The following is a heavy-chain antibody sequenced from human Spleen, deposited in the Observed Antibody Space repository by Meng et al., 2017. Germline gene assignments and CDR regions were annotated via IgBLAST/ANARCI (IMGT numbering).Heavy chain of an antibody. J-gene: IGHJ4*02. Sequence: QVQLVQSGPELKKPGASVMVSCKASGYSFTAYAMAWVRQVPGQGLEWMGWINTYNGNPTYAQDFTGRFVFSLDTSVSTAYLQISGLKAEDTAVYYCARHRSSSWSDYWGQGTLVTVSS. CDR2: INTYNGNP. V-gene: IGHV7-4-1*02. CDR3: ARHRSSSWSDY. D-gene: IGHD6-13*01. CDR1: GYSFTAYA.